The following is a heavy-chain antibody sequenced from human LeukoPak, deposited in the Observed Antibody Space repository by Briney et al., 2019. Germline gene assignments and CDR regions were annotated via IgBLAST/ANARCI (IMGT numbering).Heavy chain of an antibody. CDR3: ARPLSYYYDSSGPQGY. CDR1: GFTFSDYY. Sequence: TTGGSLRLSCAASGFTFSDYYMSWIRQAPGKGLEWVSYISSSSSYTNYADSVKGRFTISRDNAKNSLYLQMNSLRAEDTAVYYCARPLSYYYDSSGPQGYWGQGTLVTVSS. CDR2: ISSSSSYT. V-gene: IGHV3-11*03. D-gene: IGHD3-22*01. J-gene: IGHJ4*02.